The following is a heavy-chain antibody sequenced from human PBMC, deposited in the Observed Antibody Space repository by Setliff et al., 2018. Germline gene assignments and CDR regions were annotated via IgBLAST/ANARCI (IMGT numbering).Heavy chain of an antibody. V-gene: IGHV3-73*01. CDR1: GFSFSGSA. CDR3: TFARNGYDVFDI. CDR2: IRGRTDNYAT. Sequence: GESLRLSCAASGFSFSGSAVYWVRQASVKGLEWIGRIRGRTDNYATAYAASVRGRFTISRDDSKNTAYLQMNSLKTEDTAVYYCTFARNGYDVFDIWGQETMVTVSS. D-gene: IGHD3-3*01. J-gene: IGHJ3*02.